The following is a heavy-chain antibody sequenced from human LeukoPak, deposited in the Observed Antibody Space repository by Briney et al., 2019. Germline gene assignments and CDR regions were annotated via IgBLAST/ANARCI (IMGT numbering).Heavy chain of an antibody. D-gene: IGHD3-10*01. CDR3: AREGVGDFFDY. CDR1: GFTFSSYW. Sequence: GESLKISCAASGFTFSSYWMSWVRQAPGKGLEWVANIKQDGSEKYYVDSVKGRFTISRDNAKNSLYLQMNSLRAEDTAVYYCAREGVGDFFDYWGQGTLVTVSS. J-gene: IGHJ4*02. V-gene: IGHV3-7*01. CDR2: IKQDGSEK.